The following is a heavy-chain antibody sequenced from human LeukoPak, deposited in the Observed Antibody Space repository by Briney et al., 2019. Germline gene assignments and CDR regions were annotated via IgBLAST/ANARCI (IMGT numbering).Heavy chain of an antibody. CDR1: GGSISSGGYY. V-gene: IGHV4-31*03. J-gene: IGHJ5*02. CDR3: ARERNCGGDCYSSWFDL. Sequence: SQTLSLTCTVSGGSISSGGYYWSWIRQHPGQGLEWIGYIHYSGSTFYNPSLKSRVTIFLDTSKNQFSLKLSSVTAADTAVYYCARERNCGGDCYSSWFDLWGQGTLVTVSS. CDR2: IHYSGST. D-gene: IGHD2-21*02.